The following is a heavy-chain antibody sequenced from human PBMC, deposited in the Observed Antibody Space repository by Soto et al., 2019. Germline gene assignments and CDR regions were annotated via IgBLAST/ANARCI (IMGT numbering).Heavy chain of an antibody. CDR3: ARDAVIAAADTPGDY. CDR1: GYTFTDYY. V-gene: IGHV1-2*04. CDR2: INPNNGGT. J-gene: IGHJ4*02. D-gene: IGHD6-13*01. Sequence: QVQLVQSGAEVKKPGASVKVSCKASGYTFTDYYMHWVRQAPGQGLEWMGWINPNNGGTNYAQQFEGWVTMTRDTSISTAYMELSRLRSDDTAVYYCARDAVIAAADTPGDYWGQGTLVTVSS.